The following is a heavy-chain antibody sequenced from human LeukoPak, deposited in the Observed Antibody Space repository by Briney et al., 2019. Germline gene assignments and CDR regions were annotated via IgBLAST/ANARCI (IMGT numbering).Heavy chain of an antibody. CDR3: ARELKVGNTGYYFDY. CDR2: IYYRGST. D-gene: IGHD2/OR15-2a*01. J-gene: IGHJ4*02. Sequence: PSETLSLTCTVSGGSINNYYGTWIRQPPGKGLEWIGYIYYRGSTSYNPSLKSRVTISLDTSKNQFSLNLNSMTAADTAVYYCARELKVGNTGYYFDYWGQGTLVTVSS. CDR1: GGSINNYY. V-gene: IGHV4-59*01.